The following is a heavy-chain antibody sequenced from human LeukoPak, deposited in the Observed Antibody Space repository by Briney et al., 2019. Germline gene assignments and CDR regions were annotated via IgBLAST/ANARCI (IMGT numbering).Heavy chain of an antibody. D-gene: IGHD2-21*02. CDR1: GFTFSSYS. V-gene: IGHV3-21*01. Sequence: GGSLRLSCAASGFTFSSYSMNWVRQAPGKGLEWVSSISSSSSYIYYADSVKGRFTISRDNAKNSLYLQMNSLRAEDTAVYYCARGLQGDYYFDYWGQGTLVTVSS. J-gene: IGHJ4*02. CDR3: ARGLQGDYYFDY. CDR2: ISSSSSYI.